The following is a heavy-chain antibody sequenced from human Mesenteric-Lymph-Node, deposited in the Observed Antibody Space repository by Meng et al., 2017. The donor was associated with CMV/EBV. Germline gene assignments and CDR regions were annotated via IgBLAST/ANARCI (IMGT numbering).Heavy chain of an antibody. Sequence: GESLKISCAASGFNFSSYGIHWVRQAPGKGLEWVAFIRYDGTYKYYADSVKGRFTISRDNSKNTLFVQMNRLRAEDTAVYYCAKDRQQRLWFGELGDYWGQGTLVTVSS. J-gene: IGHJ4*02. V-gene: IGHV3-30*02. CDR1: GFNFSSYG. CDR2: IRYDGTYK. CDR3: AKDRQQRLWFGELGDY. D-gene: IGHD3-10*01.